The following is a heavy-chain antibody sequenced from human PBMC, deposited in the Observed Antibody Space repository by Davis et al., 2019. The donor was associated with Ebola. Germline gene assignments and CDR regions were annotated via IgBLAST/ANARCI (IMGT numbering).Heavy chain of an antibody. D-gene: IGHD1-20*01. CDR1: GFTFSSYA. CDR3: VRVTGYNPPRFDY. V-gene: IGHV3-23*01. Sequence: GESLKISCAASGFTFSSYAMSWVRQAPGKGLEWVSAISGSGGSTYYADSVKGRFTISRDNAKNSLYLQMNSLRDEDTAVYYCVRVTGYNPPRFDYWGQGTLVTVSS. J-gene: IGHJ4*02. CDR2: ISGSGGST.